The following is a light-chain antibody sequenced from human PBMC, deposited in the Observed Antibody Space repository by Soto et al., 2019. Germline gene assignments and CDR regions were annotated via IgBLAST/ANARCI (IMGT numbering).Light chain of an antibody. CDR3: QQYNSYPWT. CDR2: AAS. J-gene: IGKJ1*01. CDR1: QDIRNT. V-gene: IGKV1-6*01. Sequence: AIQMTQSPSSLSASVGDRVTISCRASQDIRNTLAWFQQKPGEAPKLLIFAASNLQSGVPSRFSGSGSVTDFTLAITSLQPDDFATYYCQQYNSYPWTFGQGTKVEI.